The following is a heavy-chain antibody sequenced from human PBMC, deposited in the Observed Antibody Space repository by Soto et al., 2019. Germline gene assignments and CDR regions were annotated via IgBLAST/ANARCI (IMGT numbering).Heavy chain of an antibody. V-gene: IGHV4-59*01. CDR1: GVSISSSY. D-gene: IGHD2-15*01. CDR2: IYNSGST. J-gene: IGHJ6*03. CDR3: ARDRVFCSGRSCYSPPDYDYYMDV. Sequence: QVQLQESGPGLVKPSETLSLTCTVSGVSISSSYWSWIRQPPGKGLEWIGYIYNSGSTNYNPSLKSRVTISVDTSKNQVSLGLSSVTAADTAVYYCARDRVFCSGRSCYSPPDYDYYMDVWGKGTTVTVS.